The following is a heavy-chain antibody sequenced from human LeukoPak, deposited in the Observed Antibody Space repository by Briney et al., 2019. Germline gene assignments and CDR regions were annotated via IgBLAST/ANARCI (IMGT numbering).Heavy chain of an antibody. J-gene: IGHJ5*02. D-gene: IGHD3-10*01. CDR3: ARNNGDLDYVSGTNWFDP. V-gene: IGHV1-8*01. Sequence: GASVKVFCKASGYTFTSYDINWVRQATGQGLEWMGWMNPNSGNTGYAQKFQGRVTMTRNTSISTAYMELSSLRSEDTAVYYCARNNGDLDYVSGTNWFDPWGQGTLVTVSS. CDR2: MNPNSGNT. CDR1: GYTFTSYD.